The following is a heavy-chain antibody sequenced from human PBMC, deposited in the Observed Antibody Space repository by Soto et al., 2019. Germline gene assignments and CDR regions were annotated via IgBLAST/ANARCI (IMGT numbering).Heavy chain of an antibody. D-gene: IGHD6-13*01. CDR2: IIPIFGTA. J-gene: IGHJ4*02. V-gene: IGHV1-69*13. CDR1: GGTFSSYA. Sequence: ASVKVSCKASGGTFSSYAISWVRQAPGQGLEWMGGIIPIFGTANYAQKFQGRVTITADESTSTAYMELSSLRSEDTAVYYCARGKYSSSWYRWGYFDYWGQGTLVTVSS. CDR3: ARGKYSSSWYRWGYFDY.